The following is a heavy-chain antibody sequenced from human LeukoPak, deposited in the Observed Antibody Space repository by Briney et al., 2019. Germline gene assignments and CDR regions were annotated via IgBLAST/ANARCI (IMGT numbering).Heavy chain of an antibody. CDR3: ARSREMATIFDY. V-gene: IGHV1-46*01. J-gene: IGHJ4*02. CDR1: GYTFTSYY. CDR2: INPSGGST. D-gene: IGHD5-24*01. Sequence: ASVKVSCRASGYTFTSYYMHWVRQAPGQGLEWMGIINPSGGSTSYAQKFQGRVTMTRDTSTSTVYMELSSLRSEDTAVYYCARSREMATIFDYWGQGTLVTVSS.